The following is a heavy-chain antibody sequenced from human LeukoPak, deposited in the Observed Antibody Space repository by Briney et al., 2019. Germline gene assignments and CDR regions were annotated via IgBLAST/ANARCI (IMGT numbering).Heavy chain of an antibody. Sequence: GGSLRLSCAAAGFTFSSYGMHWVRQAPGKGLEWVASISHDGSNKYYADSVRGRFNISRDNSKNTLYLQMNSLRAEDTAVYSCAKEAYYYDSRGYHNYYYYGMDVWGQGTTVTVSS. CDR2: ISHDGSNK. V-gene: IGHV3-30*18. J-gene: IGHJ6*02. CDR1: GFTFSSYG. D-gene: IGHD3-22*01. CDR3: AKEAYYYDSRGYHNYYYYGMDV.